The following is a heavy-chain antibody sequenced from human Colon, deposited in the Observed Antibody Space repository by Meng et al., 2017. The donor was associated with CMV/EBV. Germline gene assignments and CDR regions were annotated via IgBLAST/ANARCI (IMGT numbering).Heavy chain of an antibody. CDR2: MMGGDSYK. V-gene: IGHV3-21*01. D-gene: IGHD3-3*01. CDR3: ARFLKWRRTFDV. Sequence: GGSLRLSCAASGFTFSNAWMSWVRQAPGKGLEWVSSMMGGDSYKYYAESVKGRFTISRDNAKNSVYLQMDSLREDDTAVYYCARFLKWRRTFDVWGQGTAVTVSS. CDR1: GFTFSNAW. J-gene: IGHJ3*01.